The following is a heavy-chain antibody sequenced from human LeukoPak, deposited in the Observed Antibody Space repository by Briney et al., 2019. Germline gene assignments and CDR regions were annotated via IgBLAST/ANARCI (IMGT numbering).Heavy chain of an antibody. J-gene: IGHJ4*02. CDR1: GFTLSSYW. CDR3: ARERETYNDY. D-gene: IGHD1-1*01. V-gene: IGHV3-7*01. CDR2: IKRDGSEK. Sequence: GGSLRLSCAASGFTLSSYWMTWVRQAPGKGLEWVANIKRDGSEKYYVDSVKGRFTISRDNAKNSLYLQMHSLRAEDTAVYYCARERETYNDYWGQGTLVTVSS.